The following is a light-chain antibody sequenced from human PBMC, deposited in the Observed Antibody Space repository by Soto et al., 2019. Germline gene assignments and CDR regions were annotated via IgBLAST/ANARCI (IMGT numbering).Light chain of an antibody. CDR2: DAS. CDR3: QQRSNWIT. CDR1: QSVSSY. Sequence: IVLTQSPGTLSLSPGERATLSCRASQSVSSYLAWYQQKPGQAPRLLIYDASNRATGIPARFSGSGSGTDFTLTVSSLEPEDFAVYYCQQRSNWITFGQGTRLDIK. J-gene: IGKJ5*01. V-gene: IGKV3-11*01.